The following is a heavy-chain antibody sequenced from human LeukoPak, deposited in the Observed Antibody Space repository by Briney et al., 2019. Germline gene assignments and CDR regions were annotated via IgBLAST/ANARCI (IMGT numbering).Heavy chain of an antibody. Sequence: PSETLSLTCTVSGGSISSSSYYWGWIRQPPGKGLEWIGSIYHSGSTYYNPSLKSRVTISVDTSKNQFSLKLSSVTAADTAVYYCASGELSFGAAFDIWGQGTMVTVSS. CDR2: IYHSGST. CDR3: ASGELSFGAAFDI. J-gene: IGHJ3*02. D-gene: IGHD3-16*02. CDR1: GGSISSSSYY. V-gene: IGHV4-39*07.